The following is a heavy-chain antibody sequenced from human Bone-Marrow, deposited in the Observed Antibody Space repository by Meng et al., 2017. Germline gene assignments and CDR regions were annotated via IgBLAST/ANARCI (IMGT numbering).Heavy chain of an antibody. D-gene: IGHD6-13*01. CDR1: GLSFTDAW. CDR3: ATGAAAADH. J-gene: IGHJ4*02. Sequence: EGQLVESGGGLVKPGGSLRLSCVASGLSFTDAWMSWVRQAPGKGLEWVGRIKRNSDGGTIDYAAPVKGRFTISRDDSKNTLYLQMDSLITEDTVVYFCATGAAAADHWGQGTLVTVFS. V-gene: IGHV3-15*01. CDR2: IKRNSDGGTI.